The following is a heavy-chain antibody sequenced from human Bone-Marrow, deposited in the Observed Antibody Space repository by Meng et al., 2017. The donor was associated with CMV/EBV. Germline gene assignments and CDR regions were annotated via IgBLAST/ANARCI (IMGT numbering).Heavy chain of an antibody. CDR2: INWNGGST. CDR1: GFTFDDYG. J-gene: IGHJ4*02. V-gene: IGHV3-20*04. CDR3: ARDPPKTGY. Sequence: EPLSLTCAASGFTFDDYGMSWVRQAPGKGLEWVSGINWNGGSTGYADSVKGRFTISRDNAKNSLYLQMNSLRAEDTAVYYCARDPPKTGYWGQGTLVTVSS.